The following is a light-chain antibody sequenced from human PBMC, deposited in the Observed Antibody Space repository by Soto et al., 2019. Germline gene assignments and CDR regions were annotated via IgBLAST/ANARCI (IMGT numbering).Light chain of an antibody. V-gene: IGLV8-61*01. CDR3: VLYMNCGTWV. J-gene: IGLJ3*02. Sequence: QTVVTQEPSFSVSPGGTVTLTCGLNSGSVSTNYYPAWYQQTPGQAPRTLIYNTNTRSSGVPDRFSGSILGNKAALTISGAQADDESDYYCVLYMNCGTWVFGGGTKLTVL. CDR1: SGSVSTNYY. CDR2: NTN.